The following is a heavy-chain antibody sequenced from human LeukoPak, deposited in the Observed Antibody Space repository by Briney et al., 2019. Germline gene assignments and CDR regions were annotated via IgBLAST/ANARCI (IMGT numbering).Heavy chain of an antibody. CDR1: GFTFSSNW. V-gene: IGHV3-74*01. CDR2: INGDGSTI. CDR3: ARDRGPAVMDY. D-gene: IGHD2-2*03. Sequence: PGGSLRLSCAASGFTFSSNWMHWVRQASGKGLVWVSRINGDGSTINYADSVKGRFTISRDNAKNTLYLQMNSLRAEDTAVYYCARDRGPAVMDYWGQGTLVTVSS. J-gene: IGHJ4*02.